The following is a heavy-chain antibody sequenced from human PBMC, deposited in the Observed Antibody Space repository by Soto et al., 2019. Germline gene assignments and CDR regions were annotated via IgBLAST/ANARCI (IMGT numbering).Heavy chain of an antibody. CDR3: ARGYYDILTGYYNAFDI. D-gene: IGHD3-9*01. J-gene: IGHJ3*02. Sequence: GGSLRLSCAASGFTFSSYWMSWVRQAPGKGLEWVANIKQDGSEKYYVDSVKGRFTISRDNVKNSLYLQMNSLRAEDTAVYYCARGYYDILTGYYNAFDIWGQGTMVTVSS. CDR2: IKQDGSEK. CDR1: GFTFSSYW. V-gene: IGHV3-7*01.